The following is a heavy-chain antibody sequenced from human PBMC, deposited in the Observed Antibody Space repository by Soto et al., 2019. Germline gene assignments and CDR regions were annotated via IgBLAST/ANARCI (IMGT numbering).Heavy chain of an antibody. J-gene: IGHJ4*02. Sequence: PSETLSLTCAVSGYSISSGYYWGWIRQPPGKGLEWIGSIYHSGSTYYNPSLKSRVTISVDTSKNQFSLKLSSVTAADTAVYYCASLSAPVDYWGRGTLVTVSS. CDR3: ASLSAPVDY. D-gene: IGHD2-2*01. CDR2: IYHSGST. V-gene: IGHV4-38-2*01. CDR1: GYSISSGYY.